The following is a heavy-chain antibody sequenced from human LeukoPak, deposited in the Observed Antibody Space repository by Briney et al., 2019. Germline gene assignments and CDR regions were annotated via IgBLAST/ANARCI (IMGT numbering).Heavy chain of an antibody. J-gene: IGHJ6*03. V-gene: IGHV1-2*02. CDR1: GYTLTELS. D-gene: IGHD6-25*01. CDR2: INPNSGGT. CDR3: AVMGGAATPVDYYYYYYMDV. Sequence: GASVKVSCKVSGYTLTELSMHWVRQAPGQGLEWMGWINPNSGGTNYAQKFQGRVTMTRDTSISTAYMELSRLRSDDTAVYYCAVMGGAATPVDYYYYYYMDVWGRGTTVTVSS.